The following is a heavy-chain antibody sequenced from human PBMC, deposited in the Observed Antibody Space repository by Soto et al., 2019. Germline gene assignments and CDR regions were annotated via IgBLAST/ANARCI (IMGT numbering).Heavy chain of an antibody. CDR3: ARESRLERRQFVDFDV. J-gene: IGHJ3*01. CDR2: INCQCGYA. Sequence: QVQLVQSGAEVKEPGASVKVSCKASGYTLSGFYIHWVRQVTGQGLEWVGGINCQCGYANYAPKFRGTVTITSDTSITTAYMEFNSLKFDDTAVYCCARESRLERRQFVDFDVWGQGTVVTVS. V-gene: IGHV1-2*02. D-gene: IGHD1-1*01. CDR1: GYTLSGFY.